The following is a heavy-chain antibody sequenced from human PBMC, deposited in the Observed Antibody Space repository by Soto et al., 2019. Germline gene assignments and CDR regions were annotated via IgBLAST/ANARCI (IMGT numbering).Heavy chain of an antibody. D-gene: IGHD3-22*01. CDR2: ISSSSSYI. Sequence: GGSLRLSCAASGFTFSSYSMNWVRQAPGKGLEWVSSISSSSSYIYYADSVKGRFTISRDNAKNSLYLQMNSLRAEDTAVYYCARVFVYYDSSGYYQFVCGMDVWGQGTTVTVSS. CDR1: GFTFSSYS. V-gene: IGHV3-21*01. J-gene: IGHJ6*02. CDR3: ARVFVYYDSSGYYQFVCGMDV.